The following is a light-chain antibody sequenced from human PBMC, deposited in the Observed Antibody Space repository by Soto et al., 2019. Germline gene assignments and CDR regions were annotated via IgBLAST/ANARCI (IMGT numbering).Light chain of an antibody. Sequence: IVMTQSPLSLPVTPGEPASISCRSSQSLLHSDGRNYLDWYLQKPGQSPQLLIYLGSNRASGVPDRFSGSGSGTDFTLKITRVEAEDVGIYYCMQALQTPWTFGQGTKVDIK. V-gene: IGKV2-28*01. CDR1: QSLLHSDGRNY. CDR3: MQALQTPWT. J-gene: IGKJ1*01. CDR2: LGS.